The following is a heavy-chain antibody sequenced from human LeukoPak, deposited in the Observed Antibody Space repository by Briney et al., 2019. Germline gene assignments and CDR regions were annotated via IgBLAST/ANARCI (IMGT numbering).Heavy chain of an antibody. CDR2: IYYSGST. CDR3: ARDPTVGWFGELFSVGAFDI. Sequence: ASETLSLTCTVSGGSISSYYWSWIRQPPGKGLEWIGYIYYSGSTNYSPSLKSRVTISVDTSKNQFSLKLSSVTAADTAVYYCARDPTVGWFGELFSVGAFDIWGQGTMVTVS. J-gene: IGHJ3*02. V-gene: IGHV4-59*01. D-gene: IGHD3-10*01. CDR1: GGSISSYY.